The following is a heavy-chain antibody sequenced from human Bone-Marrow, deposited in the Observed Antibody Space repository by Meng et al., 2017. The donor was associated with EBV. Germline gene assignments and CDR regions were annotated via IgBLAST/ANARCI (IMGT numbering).Heavy chain of an antibody. Sequence: EVQLVESGGGLVKPGGCLRLSCAASGFTFSSYIMNWVREAPGKGLEWVSSISSSSSYIYYADSVKGRFTISRDNAKNSLYLQMNSLRAEDTAVYYCARDPFGGKAYCGGDCQDYWGQGTLVTVYS. J-gene: IGHJ4*02. CDR2: ISSSSSYI. CDR3: ARDPFGGKAYCGGDCQDY. V-gene: IGHV3-21*01. D-gene: IGHD2-21*02. CDR1: GFTFSSYI.